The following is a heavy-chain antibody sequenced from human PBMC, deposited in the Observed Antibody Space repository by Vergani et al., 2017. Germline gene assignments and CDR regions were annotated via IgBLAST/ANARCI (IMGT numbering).Heavy chain of an antibody. CDR2: INHSGST. CDR1: GGSFSGYY. V-gene: IGHV4-34*01. Sequence: QVQLQQWGAGLLKPSETLSLTCAVYGGSFSGYYWSWIRQPPGKGLEWIGEINHSGSTNYNPSLKSRVTISVDTSKNQFSLKLSSVTAADTAVYYCARGRTGIPSVYYYMDVWGKGTTVTVSS. J-gene: IGHJ6*03. CDR3: ARGRTGIPSVYYYMDV. D-gene: IGHD1-1*01.